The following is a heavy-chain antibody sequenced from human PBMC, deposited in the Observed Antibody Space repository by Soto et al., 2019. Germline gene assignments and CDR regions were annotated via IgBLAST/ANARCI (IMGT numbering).Heavy chain of an antibody. D-gene: IGHD2-21*01. Sequence: EVQLLESEGGIVQPGGSWRSSCEASGFTLRNLFRGWAPRAPGRGLGWVSAIRGTGGETFYADSVKGRFTISRDNSKNTLYLQMNSLRDEDTALYFCAQDRGWGVVSPSHDYWGQGTLVTVSS. CDR2: IRGTGGET. CDR3: AQDRGWGVVSPSHDY. V-gene: IGHV3-23*01. J-gene: IGHJ4*02. CDR1: GFTLRNLF.